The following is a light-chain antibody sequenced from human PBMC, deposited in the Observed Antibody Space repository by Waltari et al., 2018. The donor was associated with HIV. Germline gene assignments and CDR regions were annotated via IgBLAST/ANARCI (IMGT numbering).Light chain of an antibody. CDR2: DVT. J-gene: IGLJ1*01. CDR3: CSYAGSYTYV. CDR1: RSEFGGYNY. V-gene: IGLV2-11*01. Sequence: QSALTQPRSVSGSPGQSVTISCTGTRSEFGGYNYVPWYQQHPGKAPKLMIYDVTQRPSGVPDRFSGSKSGNTASLTISGLQAEDEADYYCCSYAGSYTYVFGTGTKVTVL.